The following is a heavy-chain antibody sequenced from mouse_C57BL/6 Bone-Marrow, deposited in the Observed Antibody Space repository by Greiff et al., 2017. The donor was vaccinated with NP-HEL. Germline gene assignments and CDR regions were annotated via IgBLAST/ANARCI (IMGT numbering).Heavy chain of an antibody. CDR1: GYTFTNYW. J-gene: IGHJ3*01. CDR3: APGIRYLAY. V-gene: IGHV1-74*01. Sequence: VQLQQSGAELVKPGASVKVSCKASGYTFTNYWMHWVKQRPGQGLEWIGKIYPSDGDTNYNQKFKGKATLTVDKSSSTAYMQLSSLTSEDSAVYYCAPGIRYLAYGGQGTGVTVSA. CDR2: IYPSDGDT. D-gene: IGHD1-1*01.